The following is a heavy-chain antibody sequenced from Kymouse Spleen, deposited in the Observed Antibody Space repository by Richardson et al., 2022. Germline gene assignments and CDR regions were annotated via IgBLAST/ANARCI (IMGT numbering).Heavy chain of an antibody. CDR3: ARGFYYYDSSGYSSFDY. Sequence: QVQLQQWGAGLLKPSETLSLTCAVYGGSFSGYYWSWIRQPPGKGLEWIGEINHSGSTNYNPSLKSRVTISVDTSKNQFSLKLSSVTAADTAVYYCARGFYYYDSSGYSSFDYWGQGTLVTVSS. J-gene: IGHJ4*02. CDR1: GGSFSGYY. V-gene: IGHV4-34*01. CDR2: INHSGST. D-gene: IGHD3-22*01.